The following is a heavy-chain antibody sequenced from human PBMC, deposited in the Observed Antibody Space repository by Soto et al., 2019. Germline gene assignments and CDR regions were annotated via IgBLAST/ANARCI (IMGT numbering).Heavy chain of an antibody. Sequence: QITLKESDPTLMKPTQTLTLICTFSGFSHATSGVGVGWFRQSPGEALEWLAVIYWDDDKPYNPSLRARLAIPKDTSTNHEAHTIPNMDPTDTCTYYYAHILGKYNFWNGGYFYIWGQGTLVTVSS. D-gene: IGHD3-3*01. CDR1: GFSHATSGVG. V-gene: IGHV2-5*02. CDR3: AHILGKYNFWNGGYFYI. CDR2: IYWDDDK. J-gene: IGHJ4*02.